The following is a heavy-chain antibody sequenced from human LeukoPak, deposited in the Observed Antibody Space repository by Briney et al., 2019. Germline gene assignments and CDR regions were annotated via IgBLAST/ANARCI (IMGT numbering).Heavy chain of an antibody. CDR1: GFTFSSYA. Sequence: TGRSLRLSCAASGFTFSSYAMHWVRQAPGKGLEWVAVISYDGSNKYYADSVKGRFTISRDNSKNTLYLQMNSLRAEDTAVYYCARDPAARPVYYFDYWGQGTLVTVSS. CDR3: ARDPAARPVYYFDY. CDR2: ISYDGSNK. V-gene: IGHV3-30*04. J-gene: IGHJ4*02. D-gene: IGHD6-6*01.